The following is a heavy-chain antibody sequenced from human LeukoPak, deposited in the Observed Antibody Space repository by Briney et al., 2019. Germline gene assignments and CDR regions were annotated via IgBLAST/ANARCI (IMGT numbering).Heavy chain of an antibody. CDR3: ARGRREITIFGVVSRVTLPFDY. Sequence: PSETLSLTCAVYGGSFSGYYWSWIRQPPGKGLEWIGEINHSGSTNYNPSLKSRVTISVGTSKNQFSLKLSSVTAADTAVYYCARGRREITIFGVVSRVTLPFDYWGQGTLVTVSS. J-gene: IGHJ4*02. CDR2: INHSGST. CDR1: GGSFSGYY. D-gene: IGHD3-3*01. V-gene: IGHV4-34*01.